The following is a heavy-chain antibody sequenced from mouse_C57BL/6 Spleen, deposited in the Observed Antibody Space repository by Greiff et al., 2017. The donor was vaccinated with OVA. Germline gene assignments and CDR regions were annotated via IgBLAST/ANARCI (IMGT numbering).Heavy chain of an antibody. CDR3: ARGIYYDYDEFAY. Sequence: QVQLQQSGPELVKPGASVKISCKASGYAFSSSWLNWVKQRPGKGLEWIGRIYPGDGDTHSHGKFKGKATLTADKSSSTAYMQLSSLTSAASAVYFGARGIYYDYDEFAYWGQGTLVTVSA. CDR2: IYPGDGDT. V-gene: IGHV1-82*01. J-gene: IGHJ3*01. CDR1: GYAFSSSW. D-gene: IGHD2-4*01.